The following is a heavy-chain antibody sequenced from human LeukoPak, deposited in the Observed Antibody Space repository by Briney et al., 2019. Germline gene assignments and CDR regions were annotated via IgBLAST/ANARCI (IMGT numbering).Heavy chain of an antibody. D-gene: IGHD3-10*01. V-gene: IGHV5-51*01. CDR2: IYPGDSDT. Sequence: GESLKISCKGSGYSFTSYWIGWVRQMPGKGLEWMGIIYPGDSDTRYSPSFQGQVTISADKSISTAYLQWSSLKASDTAMYYCARITTVRGVIEYFQHWGQGTLVTVSS. CDR3: ARITTVRGVIEYFQH. J-gene: IGHJ1*01. CDR1: GYSFTSYW.